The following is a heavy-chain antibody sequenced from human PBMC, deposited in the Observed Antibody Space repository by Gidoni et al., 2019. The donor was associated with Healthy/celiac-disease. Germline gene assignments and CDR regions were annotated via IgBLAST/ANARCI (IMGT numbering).Heavy chain of an antibody. J-gene: IGHJ5*02. D-gene: IGHD3-22*01. CDR3: ARDTYYYDSSGPHIVT. CDR2: ISYDGSNK. V-gene: IGHV3-30-3*01. CDR1: GFTFSSYA. Sequence: QVQLVESGGGVVQPGRSLRLSCASSGFTFSSYAMHWVRQAPGKGLEWVAVISYDGSNKYYADSVKGRFTISRDNSKNTLYLQMNSLRAEDTAVYYCARDTYYYDSSGPHIVTWGQGTLVTVSS.